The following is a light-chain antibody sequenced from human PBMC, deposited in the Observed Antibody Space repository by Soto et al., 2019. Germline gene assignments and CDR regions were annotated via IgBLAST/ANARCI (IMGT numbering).Light chain of an antibody. CDR2: GAS. CDR1: QSVSSN. J-gene: IGKJ1*01. V-gene: IGKV3-15*01. Sequence: IVITQTPATLSVSKGERAPLSCRASQSVSSNLAWYQQKPGQAPRLLIYGASTRATGIPARFSGSGSGTEFTLTISSLQSEDFAVYYCQQYNNWPGTFGQGTKVDIK. CDR3: QQYNNWPGT.